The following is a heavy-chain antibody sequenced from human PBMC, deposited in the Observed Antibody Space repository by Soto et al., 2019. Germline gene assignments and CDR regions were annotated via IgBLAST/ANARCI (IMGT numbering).Heavy chain of an antibody. CDR1: GFTFSSYA. J-gene: IGHJ3*02. CDR3: AKGGRVVVAATPGAFDI. D-gene: IGHD2-15*01. V-gene: IGHV3-23*01. CDR2: ISGSGGST. Sequence: GGSLRLSCAASGFTFSSYAMSWVRQAPGKGLEWVSAISGSGGSTYYADSVKGRFTISRDNSKNTLYLQMNSLRAEDTAVYYCAKGGRVVVAATPGAFDIWGQGTMVTVSS.